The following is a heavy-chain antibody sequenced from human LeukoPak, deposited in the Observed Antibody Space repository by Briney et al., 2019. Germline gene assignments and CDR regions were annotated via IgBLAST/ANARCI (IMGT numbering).Heavy chain of an antibody. CDR1: GGSISSGSYY. CDR3: ARGYDFWSGYPLGY. D-gene: IGHD3-3*01. CDR2: IYTSGST. Sequence: PSQTLSLTCTVPGGSISSGSYYWSWIRQPAGKGLEWIGRIYTSGSTNYNPSLKSRVTISVDTSKNQFSLKLSSVTAADTAVYYCARGYDFWSGYPLGYWGQGTLVTVSS. J-gene: IGHJ4*02. V-gene: IGHV4-61*02.